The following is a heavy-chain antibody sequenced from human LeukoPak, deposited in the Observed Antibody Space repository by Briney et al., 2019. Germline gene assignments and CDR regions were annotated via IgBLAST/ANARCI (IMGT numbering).Heavy chain of an antibody. D-gene: IGHD6-19*01. Sequence: SSETLSLTCSVSGGSISSYYWSWIRQPAGKGLEWVGRIYTSGSTNYNPSLKSRVTISVDTSKNQFSLKLSSVTAADTAVYYCARGGWYPESFQHWGQGALVTVSS. CDR2: IYTSGST. CDR1: GGSISSYY. J-gene: IGHJ1*01. CDR3: ARGGWYPESFQH. V-gene: IGHV4-4*07.